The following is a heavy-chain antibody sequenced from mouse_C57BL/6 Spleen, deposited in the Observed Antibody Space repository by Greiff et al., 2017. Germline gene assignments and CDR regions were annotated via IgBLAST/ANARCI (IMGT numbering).Heavy chain of an antibody. V-gene: IGHV14-3*01. J-gene: IGHJ3*01. CDR2: IDPANGNT. D-gene: IGHD3-2*02. CDR3: AAALDSSGYPWFAY. CDR1: GFNIKNTY. Sequence: EVKLQQSVAELVRPGASVKLSCTASGFNIKNTYMHWVKQRPEQGLEWIGRIDPANGNTKYAPKFQGKATITADTSSNTAYLQLSSLTSEDTAIYYCAAALDSSGYPWFAYWGQGTLVTVSA.